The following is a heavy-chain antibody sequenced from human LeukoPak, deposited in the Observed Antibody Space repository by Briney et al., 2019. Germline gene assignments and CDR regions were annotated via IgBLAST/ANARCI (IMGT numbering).Heavy chain of an antibody. V-gene: IGHV3-23*05. CDR1: GFTFSLYS. D-gene: IGHD6-19*01. Sequence: GGSLRLSCAASGFTFSLYSMNWVRQAPGKGLEWVSSIKISGYADYADSVKGRFTISRDNSKNTLYLQMNSLRVEDTAVYYCTKVRPPPGSGWYGGDDSWGQGTLVTVSS. J-gene: IGHJ4*02. CDR3: TKVRPPPGSGWYGGDDS. CDR2: IKISGYA.